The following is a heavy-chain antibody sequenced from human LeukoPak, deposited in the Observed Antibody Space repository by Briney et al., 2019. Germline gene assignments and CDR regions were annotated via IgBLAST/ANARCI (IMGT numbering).Heavy chain of an antibody. Sequence: PSETLSLTCAVSGGSISSGGYSWRWIRQPAGKGLEWIGYIYHSGSTYYNPSLKSRVTISVDRSKNQFSLKLSSVTAADTAVYYCARYDILTGFDYWGQGTLVTVSS. J-gene: IGHJ4*02. D-gene: IGHD3-9*01. CDR2: IYHSGST. CDR3: ARYDILTGFDY. CDR1: GGSISSGGYS. V-gene: IGHV4-30-2*01.